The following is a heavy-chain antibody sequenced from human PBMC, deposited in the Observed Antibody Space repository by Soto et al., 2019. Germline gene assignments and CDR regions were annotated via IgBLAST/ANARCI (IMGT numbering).Heavy chain of an antibody. CDR1: GGSINSGDYY. V-gene: IGHV4-30-4*01. Sequence: SETLSLTRTVSGGSINSGDYYWSWIRQPPGKGLEWIGNLYYTGSTYYNPSLKSRVTISVDTSKKQFSLMVTSVTAADTAVYYCARYRYSDSLKEYYFDYWGQGTLVTVSS. CDR2: LYYTGST. D-gene: IGHD3-22*01. CDR3: ARYRYSDSLKEYYFDY. J-gene: IGHJ4*02.